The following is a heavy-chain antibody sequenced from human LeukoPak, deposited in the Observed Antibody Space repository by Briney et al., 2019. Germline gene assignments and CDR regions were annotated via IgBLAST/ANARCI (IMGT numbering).Heavy chain of an antibody. CDR1: GYSFTSYW. CDR2: IYPGDSDI. V-gene: IGHV5-51*01. CDR3: TISAAGSAFSFDI. Sequence: GESLKISCKGSGYSFTSYWIAWVRQMPGKGLEYMGIIYPGDSDIRYSPSFQGQVTISADKSITTAYLQWNSLKASDTAMYYCTISAAGSAFSFDIWGQGTMVTVSS. D-gene: IGHD6-13*01. J-gene: IGHJ3*02.